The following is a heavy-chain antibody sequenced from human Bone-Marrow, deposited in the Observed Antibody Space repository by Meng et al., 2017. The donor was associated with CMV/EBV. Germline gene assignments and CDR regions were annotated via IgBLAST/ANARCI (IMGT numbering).Heavy chain of an antibody. D-gene: IGHD3-22*01. CDR1: GFTFSSYT. J-gene: IGHJ4*02. CDR2: ISSSGRAV. CDR3: ARSLFDSNDPFDY. Sequence: GESLKISCTASGFTFSSYTMNWVRQPPGKGLEWVSYISSSGRAVHYADSLRGRFTVSRDNAQNSLYLQMNSLRADDTAVYYCARSLFDSNDPFDYWRQGAVVTVSS. V-gene: IGHV3-48*04.